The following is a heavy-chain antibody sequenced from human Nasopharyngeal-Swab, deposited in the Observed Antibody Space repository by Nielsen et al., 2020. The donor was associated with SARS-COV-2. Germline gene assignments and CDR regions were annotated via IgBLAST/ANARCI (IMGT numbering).Heavy chain of an antibody. Sequence: ASVKVSCKASGYTFTSYGISWVRQAPGQGLEWMGWISAYNGNTNYAQKLQGRVTMTTDTSTSTACMELRSLRSDDTAVYYCARDPGGRFLEWLYVRCYYGMDVWGQGTTVTVSS. CDR3: ARDPGGRFLEWLYVRCYYGMDV. CDR1: GYTFTSYG. CDR2: ISAYNGNT. J-gene: IGHJ6*02. V-gene: IGHV1-18*01. D-gene: IGHD3-3*01.